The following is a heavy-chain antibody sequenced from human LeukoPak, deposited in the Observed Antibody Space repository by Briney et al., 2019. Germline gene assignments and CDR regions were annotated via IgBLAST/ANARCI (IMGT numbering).Heavy chain of an antibody. CDR3: VRGLGDN. CDR2: INSDGSIT. CDR1: GFSFSNYW. Sequence: GGSLRLSCAASGFSFSNYWMHWVRQAPGKGLLWVSRINSDGSITTYADSVKGRFTISRDNAKNTLYLQMNSLRAEDTAVCYCVRGLGDNWGQGTLVTVSS. D-gene: IGHD7-27*01. V-gene: IGHV3-74*01. J-gene: IGHJ4*02.